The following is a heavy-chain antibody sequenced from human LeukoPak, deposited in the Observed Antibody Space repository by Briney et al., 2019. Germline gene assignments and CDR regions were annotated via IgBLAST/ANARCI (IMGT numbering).Heavy chain of an antibody. D-gene: IGHD3-10*01. J-gene: IGHJ4*02. CDR3: ARSAYFGSAFDY. Sequence: SETLSLTCTVSGGSISIYYWSWIRQPPGKGLEWIGYVYNSGSTDYNPSLKSRVTISADTSKNQFSLKVNSVTASDTAVYYCARSAYFGSAFDYWGQGNLVTVSS. CDR1: GGSISIYY. V-gene: IGHV4-59*01. CDR2: VYNSGST.